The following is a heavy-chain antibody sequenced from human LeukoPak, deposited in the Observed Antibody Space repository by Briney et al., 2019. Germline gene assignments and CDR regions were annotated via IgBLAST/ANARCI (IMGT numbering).Heavy chain of an antibody. CDR3: ASGIQLWNHFDY. CDR1: GFTFSSYA. J-gene: IGHJ4*02. V-gene: IGHV3-30-3*01. CDR2: ISYDGSNK. Sequence: GGSLRLSCAASGFTFSSYAMHWVRQAPGKGLGWVAVISYDGSNKYYADSVKGRFTISRDNSKNTLYLQMNSLRAEDTAVYYCASGIQLWNHFDYWGQGTLVTVSS. D-gene: IGHD5-18*01.